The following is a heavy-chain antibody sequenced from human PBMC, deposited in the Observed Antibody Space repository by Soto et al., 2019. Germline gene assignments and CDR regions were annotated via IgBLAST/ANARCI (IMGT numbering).Heavy chain of an antibody. V-gene: IGHV3-11*06. Sequence: GGSLRLSCAASGFTFSGYYMSWIRQAPGKGLEWVSYISSSSSYTNYADSVKGRFTISRDNAKNSLYLQMNSLRAEDTAVYYCARDSLRDSYYDFWSGFWASPVYGMDVWGQGTTVTVSS. CDR3: ARDSLRDSYYDFWSGFWASPVYGMDV. CDR1: GFTFSGYY. CDR2: ISSSSSYT. J-gene: IGHJ6*02. D-gene: IGHD3-3*01.